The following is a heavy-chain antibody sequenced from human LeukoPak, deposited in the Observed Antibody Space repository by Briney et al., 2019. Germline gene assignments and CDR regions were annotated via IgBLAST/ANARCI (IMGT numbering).Heavy chain of an antibody. V-gene: IGHV4-38-2*01. Sequence: SETLSLTCAVSGYSISSGYYWGWVRQPPGKVLEWIGSIYHSGSTYHNPSLKSRVTISVDTSKNQFSLKLSSVTAADTAVYYCARHYIVVVPAATFNWFDPWGQGTLVTVSS. J-gene: IGHJ5*02. CDR1: GYSISSGYY. CDR2: IYHSGST. D-gene: IGHD2-2*01. CDR3: ARHYIVVVPAATFNWFDP.